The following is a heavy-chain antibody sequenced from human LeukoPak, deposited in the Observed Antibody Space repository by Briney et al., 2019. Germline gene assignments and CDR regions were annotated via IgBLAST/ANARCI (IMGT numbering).Heavy chain of an antibody. J-gene: IGHJ5*02. D-gene: IGHD3-10*01. CDR1: GGSINSYY. Sequence: SETLSLTCTVSGGSINSYYWSWIRQPPGKGLECIGYIHYTGSTNYNPSLKSRVTISVDTSKNQFSLELSSVTAADTAIYYCARGGYYGSGNDFRFDPWGQGTLVTVSS. V-gene: IGHV4-59*01. CDR3: ARGGYYGSGNDFRFDP. CDR2: IHYTGST.